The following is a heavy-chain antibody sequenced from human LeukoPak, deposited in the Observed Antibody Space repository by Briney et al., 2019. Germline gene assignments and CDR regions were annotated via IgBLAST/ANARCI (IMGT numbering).Heavy chain of an antibody. V-gene: IGHV1-2*02. Sequence: ASVKVSCKASGYTFTGYYMHWVRQAPGQGLEWMGWINPNSGGTNYAQKFQGRVTMTRDTSISTAYMELSRLRSDDTAVYYCARDGLYGSGSYVPPFWDWFDPWGQGTLVTVSS. D-gene: IGHD3-10*01. CDR3: ARDGLYGSGSYVPPFWDWFDP. J-gene: IGHJ5*02. CDR1: GYTFTGYY. CDR2: INPNSGGT.